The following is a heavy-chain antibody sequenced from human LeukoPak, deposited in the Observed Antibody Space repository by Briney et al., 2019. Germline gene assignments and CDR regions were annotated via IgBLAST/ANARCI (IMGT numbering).Heavy chain of an antibody. V-gene: IGHV5-51*01. CDR3: ARSIHFDY. J-gene: IGHJ4*02. CDR2: IYPGDSDT. Sequence: GGSLRLSCAASGFTFSSYWIGWVRQMPGKGLEWMGIIYPGDSDTRYSPSFQGQVTISADKSISTAYLQWSSLKASDTAMYYCARSIHFDYWGQGTLVTVSS. CDR1: GFTFSSYW.